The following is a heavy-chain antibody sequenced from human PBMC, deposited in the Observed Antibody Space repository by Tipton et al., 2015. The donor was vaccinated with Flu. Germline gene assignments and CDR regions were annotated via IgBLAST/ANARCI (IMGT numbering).Heavy chain of an antibody. D-gene: IGHD5-12*01. CDR3: AREGHIVATTSGMDV. Sequence: TLSLTCTVSGGSMSSYYWSWIRQPPGKGLEWIGYIYYSGSTNYNPSLKSRVTISVDTSKNQFSLKLSSVTAADTAVYYCAREGHIVATTSGMDVWGQGTTVTVSS. CDR1: GGSMSSYY. CDR2: IYYSGST. V-gene: IGHV4-59*12. J-gene: IGHJ6*02.